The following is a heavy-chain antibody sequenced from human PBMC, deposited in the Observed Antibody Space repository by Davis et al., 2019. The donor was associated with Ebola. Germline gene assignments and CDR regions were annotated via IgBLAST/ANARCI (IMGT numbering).Heavy chain of an antibody. Sequence: GESLKISCAASGFTFSSYSMNWVRQAPGKGLEWVSYISSSSTIYYADSVKGRFTISRDNAKNSLYLQMNSLRAEDTAVYYCARVGQQLVFDYWGQGTLVTVSS. CDR3: ARVGQQLVFDY. J-gene: IGHJ4*02. D-gene: IGHD6-13*01. CDR2: ISSSSTI. CDR1: GFTFSSYS. V-gene: IGHV3-48*04.